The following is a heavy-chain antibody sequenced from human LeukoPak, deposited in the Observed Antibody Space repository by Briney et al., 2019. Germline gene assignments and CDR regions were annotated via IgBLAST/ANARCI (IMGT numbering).Heavy chain of an antibody. CDR2: ISYDGSIQ. CDR3: ANIAGFDAFDV. Sequence: PGRSLRLSCAASGFTFSSYIIHWVRQAPGKGLEWVAVISYDGSIQHYADSVRGRFTISRDNSKNTLYLQMNSLRAEDTAVYYCANIAGFDAFDVWGQGTVVTVSS. D-gene: IGHD6-13*01. J-gene: IGHJ3*01. V-gene: IGHV3-30-3*01. CDR1: GFTFSSYI.